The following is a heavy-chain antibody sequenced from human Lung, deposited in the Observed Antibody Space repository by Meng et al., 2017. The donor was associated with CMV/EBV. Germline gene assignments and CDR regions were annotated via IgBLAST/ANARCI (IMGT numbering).Heavy chain of an antibody. Sequence: QTLSLTXAISGDNVSSNSAAWNWIRQSPSRGLEWLGRTYYRSKWYNDFAPSVKSRITCNPDTSKNQLSLHLTSVTPEDTAVYYCARDQNYDDSGGENYVGWLDPWGQG. CDR2: TYYRSKWYN. J-gene: IGHJ5*02. CDR3: ARDQNYDDSGGENYVGWLDP. D-gene: IGHD3-22*01. V-gene: IGHV6-1*01. CDR1: GDNVSSNSAA.